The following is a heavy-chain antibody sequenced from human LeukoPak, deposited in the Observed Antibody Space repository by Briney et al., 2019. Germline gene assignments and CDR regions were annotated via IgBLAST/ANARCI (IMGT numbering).Heavy chain of an antibody. V-gene: IGHV4-34*01. J-gene: IGHJ4*02. CDR3: ARETYYYGSGSYYLDY. Sequence: SETLSLTCAVYGGSFSGYYWSWIRQPPGKGLEWIGDVNHSGSTNYNPSLKGRVTISVDTSKNQFSLKLSSVTAADTAVYYCARETYYYGSGSYYLDYWGQGTLVTVS. CDR1: GGSFSGYY. CDR2: VNHSGST. D-gene: IGHD3-10*01.